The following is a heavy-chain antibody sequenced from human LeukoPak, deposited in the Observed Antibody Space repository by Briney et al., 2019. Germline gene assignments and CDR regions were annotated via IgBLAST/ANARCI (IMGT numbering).Heavy chain of an antibody. V-gene: IGHV3-49*04. J-gene: IGHJ4*02. CDR3: TSQLQLLTFFDY. D-gene: IGHD6-13*01. Sequence: GGSLRLSCAASGFTFSGSGMHWVRQAPGKGLEWVGFIRSEAYGGTTQYAASVKGRFTISRDDSKSIAYLQMNSLKTEDTAVYYCTSQLQLLTFFDYWGQGTLVTVSS. CDR1: GFTFSGSG. CDR2: IRSEAYGGTT.